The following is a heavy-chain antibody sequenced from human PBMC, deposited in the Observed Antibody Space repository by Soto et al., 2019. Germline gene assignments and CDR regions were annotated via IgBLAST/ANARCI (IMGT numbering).Heavy chain of an antibody. D-gene: IGHD1-26*01. CDR1: GFTFSSYG. J-gene: IGHJ5*02. CDR3: ARDLEPSGSYVLDP. V-gene: IGHV3-33*01. CDR2: IWYDGSNK. Sequence: GGSLRLSCAASGFTFSSYGMHWVRQAPGKGLEWVAVIWYDGSNKYYADSVKGRFTTSRDNSKNTLYLQMNSLRAEDTAVYYCARDLEPSGSYVLDPWGQGTLVTVSS.